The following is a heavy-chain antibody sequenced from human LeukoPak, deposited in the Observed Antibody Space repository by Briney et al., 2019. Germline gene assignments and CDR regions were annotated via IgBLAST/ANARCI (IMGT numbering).Heavy chain of an antibody. V-gene: IGHV1-3*01. CDR2: INAGNGNT. J-gene: IGHJ4*02. D-gene: IGHD1-26*01. Sequence: ASVKVSCKASGYTFTTYAMHWVRQAPGQRLEWMGWINAGNGNTKYSQKFQGRVTITRDTSASTAYMELSRLRSEDTAVYYCARVPYSGSYTFDYWGQGTLVTVSS. CDR3: ARVPYSGSYTFDY. CDR1: GYTFTTYA.